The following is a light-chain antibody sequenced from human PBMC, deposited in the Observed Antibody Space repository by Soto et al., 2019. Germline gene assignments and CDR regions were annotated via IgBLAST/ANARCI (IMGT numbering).Light chain of an antibody. J-gene: IGLJ3*02. Sequence: QSVLTQPPSVSGAPGQRVTISCTGSSSNIGAGYDVHWYQHLPGTAPKLLIYANNNRPSGVPDRFSASKSGTSASLAITGLQAEDEADYYCQSYDSSLSASWVYG. CDR3: QSYDSSLSASWV. CDR2: ANN. V-gene: IGLV1-40*01. CDR1: SSNIGAGYD.